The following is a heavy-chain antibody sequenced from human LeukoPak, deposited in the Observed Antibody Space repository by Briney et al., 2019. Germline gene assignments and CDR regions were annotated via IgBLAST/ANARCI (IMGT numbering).Heavy chain of an antibody. D-gene: IGHD1-26*01. CDR3: ARDRGTTGYYYLDS. J-gene: IGHJ4*02. CDR2: IYHTGST. CDR1: GGPITEYY. V-gene: IGHV4-59*01. Sequence: PSETLSLTCSVSGGPITEYYWSWIRQPPGKGLEWIGYIYHTGSTNYSPSLKSRLTMSVDASRNQFSLKLVSVTAADTAVYYCARDRGTTGYYYLDSWGQGILVTVSS.